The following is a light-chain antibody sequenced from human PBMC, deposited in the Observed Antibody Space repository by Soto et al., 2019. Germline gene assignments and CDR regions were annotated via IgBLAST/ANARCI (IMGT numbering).Light chain of an antibody. CDR3: QSHDRTLGGSRI. J-gene: IGLJ1*01. CDR1: NSNIGSHFD. Sequence: QSVLTQPPSVSGAPGQTVTISCTGSNSNIGSHFDVHWYQQLPGTAPKLIIFSNNNRPSGVPDRFSGSRSGTSASLAITGLQAEDEADYFCQSHDRTLGGSRIFGTGTKVTVL. CDR2: SNN. V-gene: IGLV1-40*01.